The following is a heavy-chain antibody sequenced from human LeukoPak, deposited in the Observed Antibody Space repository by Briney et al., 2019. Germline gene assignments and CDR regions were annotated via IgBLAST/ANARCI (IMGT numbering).Heavy chain of an antibody. V-gene: IGHV4-61*02. CDR2: IYTSGST. Sequence: PSQTLSLTCTVSGGSISSGSYYWSWIRQPAGKGLEWIGRIYTSGSTNYNPSLKSRVTISVDTSKNQFSLKLSSVTAADTAVYYCARTNYDILTGPQANGMDVWGQGTTVTVSS. CDR3: ARTNYDILTGPQANGMDV. D-gene: IGHD3-9*01. J-gene: IGHJ6*02. CDR1: GGSISSGSYY.